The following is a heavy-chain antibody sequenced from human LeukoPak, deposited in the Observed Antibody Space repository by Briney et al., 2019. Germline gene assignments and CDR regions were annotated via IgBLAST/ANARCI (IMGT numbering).Heavy chain of an antibody. CDR2: IWYDGSNK. CDR1: GFTFSSYG. D-gene: IGHD5-18*01. Sequence: GRSLRLSCAASGFTFSSYGMHWVRQAPGKGLEWGAVIWYDGSNKYYADSVKGRFTISRDNSKNTLYLQMNSLRAEDTAVYYCARDARLGYSYGYGGGDYFDYRGQGTLVTVSS. CDR3: ARDARLGYSYGYGGGDYFDY. V-gene: IGHV3-33*01. J-gene: IGHJ4*02.